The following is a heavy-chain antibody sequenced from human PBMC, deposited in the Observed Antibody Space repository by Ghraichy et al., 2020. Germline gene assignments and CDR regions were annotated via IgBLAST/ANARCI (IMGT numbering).Heavy chain of an antibody. V-gene: IGHV4-39*01. D-gene: IGHD3-9*01. CDR3: ASNYYDILTGYYQPHVFDY. CDR2: IYYSGST. Sequence: ESLNISCTVSGGSISSSSYYWGWIRQPPGKGLEWIGSIYYSGSTYYNPSLKSRVTISVDTSKNQFSLKLSSVTAADTAVYYCASNYYDILTGYYQPHVFDYWGQGTLVTVSS. CDR1: GGSISSSSYY. J-gene: IGHJ4*02.